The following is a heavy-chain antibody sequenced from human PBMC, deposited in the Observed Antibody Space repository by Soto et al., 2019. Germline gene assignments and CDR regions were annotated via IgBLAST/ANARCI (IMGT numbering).Heavy chain of an antibody. V-gene: IGHV1-8*01. J-gene: IGHJ6*02. CDR1: GYTFTSYD. CDR3: AGTWSGSAYYYGMDV. CDR2: MNPNSGNT. D-gene: IGHD3-3*01. Sequence: ASVKVSCKASGYTFTSYDINWVRQATGQGLEWMGWMNPNSGNTGYAQKFQGRVTMTRNTSISTAYMELSSLRSEDTAVYYCAGTWSGSAYYYGMDVWGQGTTVTVSS.